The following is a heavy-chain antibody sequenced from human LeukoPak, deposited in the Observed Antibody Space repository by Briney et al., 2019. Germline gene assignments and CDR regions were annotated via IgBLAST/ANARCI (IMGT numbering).Heavy chain of an antibody. J-gene: IGHJ5*02. CDR3: ARDYCGGDCYLDNWFDP. CDR1: GGSISSGSYY. D-gene: IGHD2-21*01. Sequence: SETLSLTCTVSGGSISSGSYYWSWIRQPAGKGLEWIGRIYTSGSINYNPSLKSRVTVSVDTSKNQFSLKLSSVTAAAPAVYYCARDYCGGDCYLDNWFDPWGQGTLVTVSS. CDR2: IYTSGSI. V-gene: IGHV4-61*02.